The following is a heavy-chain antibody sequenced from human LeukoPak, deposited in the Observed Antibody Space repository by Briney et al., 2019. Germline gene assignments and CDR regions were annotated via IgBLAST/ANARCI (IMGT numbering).Heavy chain of an antibody. Sequence: PSETLSLTCTVSGGSISSSSYYWGWIRQPPGKGLEWIGSIYYSGSTYYNPSLKSRVTISVDTSKNQFSLKLSSVTAADTAVYYCASGYSSGPEYFDYWGQGTLVTVSS. D-gene: IGHD6-19*01. CDR1: GGSISSSSYY. CDR3: ASGYSSGPEYFDY. J-gene: IGHJ4*02. CDR2: IYYSGST. V-gene: IGHV4-39*01.